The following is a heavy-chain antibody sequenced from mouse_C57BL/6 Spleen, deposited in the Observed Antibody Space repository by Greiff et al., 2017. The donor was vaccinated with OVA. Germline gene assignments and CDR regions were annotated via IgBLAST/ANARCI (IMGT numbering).Heavy chain of an antibody. CDR3: ARDVGSSPFGY. J-gene: IGHJ2*01. V-gene: IGHV3-6*01. CDR1: GYSITSGYY. CDR2: IRYGGSN. D-gene: IGHD1-1*01. Sequence: EVKLEESGPGLVKPSQSLSLTCSVTGYSITSGYYWYWIRPFPGNILEWMGYIRYGGSNNYNPSLKNRTSITHDTSTNQFFLKLNSVTTEDTATYCCARDVGSSPFGYWGQGTTLTVSS.